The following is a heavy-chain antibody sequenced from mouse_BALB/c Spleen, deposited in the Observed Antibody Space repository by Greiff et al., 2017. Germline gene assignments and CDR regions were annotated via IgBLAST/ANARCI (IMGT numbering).Heavy chain of an antibody. V-gene: IGHV5-9-4*01. D-gene: IGHD2-14*01. J-gene: IGHJ4*01. CDR3: ARDPHYRYLYAMDY. CDR1: GFTFSSYA. Sequence: EVQVVESGGGLVKPGGSLKLSCAASGFTFSSYAMSWVRQSPEKRLEWVAEISSGGSYTYYPDTVTGRFTISRDNAKNTLYLEMSSLRSEDTAMYYCARDPHYRYLYAMDYWGQGTSVTVSS. CDR2: ISSGGSYT.